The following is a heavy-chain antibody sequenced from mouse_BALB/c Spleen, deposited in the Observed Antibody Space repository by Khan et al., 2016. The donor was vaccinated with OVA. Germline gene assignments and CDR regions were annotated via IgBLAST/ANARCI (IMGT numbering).Heavy chain of an antibody. J-gene: IGHJ2*01. Sequence: QVRLQQSGAELAKPGASVKMSCKASGYTFSNYWIHWVKQRPGQGLEWIGYINPRXGYTYYNQTFNDKATLTTDKSSSTAYMQLSSLTSEDSAVYYCARDRIDYWGQGTTLTVSS. V-gene: IGHV1-7*01. CDR2: INPRXGYT. CDR1: GYTFSNYW. CDR3: ARDRIDY.